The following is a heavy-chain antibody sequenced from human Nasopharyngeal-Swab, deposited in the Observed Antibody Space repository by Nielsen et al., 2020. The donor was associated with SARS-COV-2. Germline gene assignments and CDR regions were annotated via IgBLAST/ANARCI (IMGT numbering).Heavy chain of an antibody. D-gene: IGHD2/OR15-2a*01. Sequence: GGSLRLSCVASGSSFRTYGMSWVRQAPGQVLEWVAAIVGIGDISGSGGSTYYAASVKGRFTISRDNSKNTLSLQMNSLRAEDTAVYYCAKDLRGPYFFWGQGTLVTVSS. CDR1: GSSFRTYG. CDR3: AKDLRGPYFF. V-gene: IGHV3-23*01. CDR2: IVGIGDISGSGGST. J-gene: IGHJ4*02.